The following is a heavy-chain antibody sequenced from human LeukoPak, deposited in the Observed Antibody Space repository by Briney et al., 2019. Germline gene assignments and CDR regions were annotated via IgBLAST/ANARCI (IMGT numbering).Heavy chain of an antibody. J-gene: IGHJ4*02. V-gene: IGHV3-53*01. CDR3: ARSGSYSYNFDY. CDR1: GFTVSSNY. CDR2: IYSGGST. D-gene: IGHD1-26*01. Sequence: GGSLRLSCAASGFTVSSNYMSWVRQAPGKGLEWVSVIYSGGSTYYADSVKGRFTISRDNSKNTLYLQMNSLRAEDTAVYYCARSGSYSYNFDYWGQGTLVTVSS.